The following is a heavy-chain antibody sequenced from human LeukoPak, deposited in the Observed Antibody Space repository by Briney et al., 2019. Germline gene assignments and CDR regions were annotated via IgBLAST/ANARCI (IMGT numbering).Heavy chain of an antibody. CDR2: INSDGNTR. J-gene: IGHJ4*02. CDR1: GFTFSNYW. CDR3: ARRLGKGILPDLDY. Sequence: GGSLRLSCTASGFTFSNYWMHWVRQAPGKGLVFVARINSDGNTRSYADSVKGRFSISRDNANNILYLQMNSLRAEDTAVYYCARRLGKGILPDLDYWGQGTLVTVSS. D-gene: IGHD3-16*01. V-gene: IGHV3-74*01.